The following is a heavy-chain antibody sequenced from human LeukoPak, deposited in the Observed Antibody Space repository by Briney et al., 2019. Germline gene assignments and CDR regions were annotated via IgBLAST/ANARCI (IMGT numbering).Heavy chain of an antibody. D-gene: IGHD3-10*01. Sequence: PSETLSLTCTVSGGSISSGDYYWSWIRQPPGKGLEWIGYIYYSGSTYYNPSLKSRVTISVDTSKNQFSLKLSSVTAADTAVYYCAREASEGSGSWPAFDYWGQGTLVTVSS. V-gene: IGHV4-30-4*01. J-gene: IGHJ4*02. CDR2: IYYSGST. CDR3: AREASEGSGSWPAFDY. CDR1: GGSISSGDYY.